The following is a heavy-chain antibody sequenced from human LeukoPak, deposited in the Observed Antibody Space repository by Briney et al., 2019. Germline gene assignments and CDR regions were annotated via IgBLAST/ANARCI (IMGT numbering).Heavy chain of an antibody. CDR2: INAGNGNT. Sequence: ASVKVSCKASGYTLTSYAMHWVRQAPGQRLEWMGWINAGNGNTKYSQKFQGRVTITRDTSASTAYMELSSLRSEDTAVYYCASSITMVRYFDYWGQGTLVTVSP. CDR3: ASSITMVRYFDY. V-gene: IGHV1-3*01. J-gene: IGHJ4*02. CDR1: GYTLTSYA. D-gene: IGHD3-10*01.